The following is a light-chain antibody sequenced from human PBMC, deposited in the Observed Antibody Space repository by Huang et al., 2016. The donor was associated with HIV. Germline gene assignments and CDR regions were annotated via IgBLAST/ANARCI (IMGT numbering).Light chain of an antibody. CDR1: QSLLHRNGNNH. CDR3: MQALQTPYT. Sequence: DIVMTQSPLSLPVTPGEPASISCRSSQSLLHRNGNNHLDWYLQRPGQSPQLLIYLGSNRASGVPDRFSGSGSGTYVTLKISRVAAEDVGVYYCMQALQTPYTFGQGTKLEIK. J-gene: IGKJ2*01. V-gene: IGKV2-28*01. CDR2: LGS.